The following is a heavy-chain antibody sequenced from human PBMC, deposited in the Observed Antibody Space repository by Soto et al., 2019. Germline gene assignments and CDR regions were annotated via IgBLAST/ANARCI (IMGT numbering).Heavy chain of an antibody. CDR2: TSGSGAST. D-gene: IGHD2-8*01. Sequence: GGSVRLSCAASGVSFSTSAMTWVRQPPGKGLAWVSATSGSGASTYYADSVKGRFTISRDNSKNTLYLQMSSLRAEDTAVYYCARDRYRYCTNGVCYYFDYWGQGTLVTVSP. V-gene: IGHV3-23*01. CDR3: ARDRYRYCTNGVCYYFDY. CDR1: GVSFSTSA. J-gene: IGHJ4*02.